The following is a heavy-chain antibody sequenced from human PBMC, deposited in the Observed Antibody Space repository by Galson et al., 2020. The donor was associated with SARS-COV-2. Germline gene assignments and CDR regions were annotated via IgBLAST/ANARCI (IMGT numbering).Heavy chain of an antibody. V-gene: IGHV3-23*01. J-gene: IGHJ3*02. CDR1: GLTFSSFA. Sequence: GESLKISCAASGLTFSSFAMSWVRQAPRKGLEWVSAIRSSGANTYYADSVRGRFTISRDNSKNTLYLQMNSLRVEDTAIYYCARGHPLGPVPSRVPFDMWGQGTVVTVSS. D-gene: IGHD3-10*01. CDR2: IRSSGANT. CDR3: ARGHPLGPVPSRVPFDM.